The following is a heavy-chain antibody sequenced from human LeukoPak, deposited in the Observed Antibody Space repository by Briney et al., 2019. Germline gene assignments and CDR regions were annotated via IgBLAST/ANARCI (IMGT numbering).Heavy chain of an antibody. J-gene: IGHJ4*02. Sequence: GGSLRLSCAASGFTFSSYSMNWVRQAPGKGLEWVSYISSSSSTIYYADSVKGRFTISRDNAKNSLYLQMNSLRAEDTAVYYCAREGSDSSGYYPAYYFDYWGQGTLVTVSS. CDR1: GFTFSSYS. CDR3: AREGSDSSGYYPAYYFDY. CDR2: ISSSSSTI. D-gene: IGHD3-22*01. V-gene: IGHV3-48*01.